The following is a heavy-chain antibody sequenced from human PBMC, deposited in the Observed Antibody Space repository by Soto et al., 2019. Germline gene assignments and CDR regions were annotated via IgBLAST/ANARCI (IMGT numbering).Heavy chain of an antibody. CDR3: TTTYYYGSGPFDY. CDR1: GFTFSNAW. J-gene: IGHJ4*02. D-gene: IGHD3-10*01. Sequence: GGSLRLSCAASGFTFSNAWMNWVRQAPGKGLEWVGRIKSKTDGGTTDYAAPVKGRFTISRDDSKNTLYLQMNSLKTEDTAVYYCTTTYYYGSGPFDYWGQGTLVTVSS. V-gene: IGHV3-15*07. CDR2: IKSKTDGGTT.